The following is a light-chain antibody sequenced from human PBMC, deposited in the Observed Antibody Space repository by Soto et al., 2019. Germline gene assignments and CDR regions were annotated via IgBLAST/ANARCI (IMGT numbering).Light chain of an antibody. CDR1: SSDVGSYNF. CDR3: SSYVGASIYV. Sequence: QSVLTQPASVSGSPGQSITISCTGTSSDVGSYNFVSWYQQLPGKAPKLMIYEVSNRPSGVSNRFSGSKSGNTASLTISGLQAEDEADYYCSSYVGASIYVFGTGTKVTVL. CDR2: EVS. J-gene: IGLJ1*01. V-gene: IGLV2-14*01.